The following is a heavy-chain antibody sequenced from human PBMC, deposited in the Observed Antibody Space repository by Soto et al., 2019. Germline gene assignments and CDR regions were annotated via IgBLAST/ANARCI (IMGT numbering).Heavy chain of an antibody. J-gene: IGHJ5*02. CDR3: ARAGYSGYDYVS. Sequence: QVQLQESGPGLVKPSQTLSLTCTVSGGSISSGGYYWSWIRQHPGKGLEWIGYSYYSGSTYYNPSLKSRVTISVDTSKNQFSLKLSSVTAAETAVYYCARAGYSGYDYVSWGQGTLVTVSS. V-gene: IGHV4-31*03. CDR2: SYYSGST. CDR1: GGSISSGGYY. D-gene: IGHD5-12*01.